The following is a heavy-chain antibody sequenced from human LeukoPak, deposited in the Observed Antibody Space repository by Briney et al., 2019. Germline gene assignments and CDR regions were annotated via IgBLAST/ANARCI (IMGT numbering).Heavy chain of an antibody. CDR3: AREREGPYGYLDY. Sequence: SETLSLTCTVSGGSVSSASYYWSWIRQPAGKGLEWIGRIYTSGSINYNSSLKSRVTISVDTSKNQFSLKLSSVTAADTAVYYCAREREGPYGYLDYWGQGTLVTVSS. D-gene: IGHD4-17*01. CDR1: GGSVSSASYY. J-gene: IGHJ4*02. V-gene: IGHV4-61*02. CDR2: IYTSGSI.